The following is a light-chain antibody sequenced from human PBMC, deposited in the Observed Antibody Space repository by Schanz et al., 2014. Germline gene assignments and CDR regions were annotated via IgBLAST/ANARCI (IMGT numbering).Light chain of an antibody. J-gene: IGLJ3*02. CDR3: LLFYDGAWV. CDR1: AGTVTSAYY. CDR2: STY. Sequence: QTVVTQEPSLTVSPGGTVTLTCASSAGTVTSAYYPNWFQQTPGQAPRALIYSTYKTHSWTPARFSGSLLGGKAALTLSGVHPDDEADYYCLLFYDGAWVFGGGTKLTVL. V-gene: IGLV7-43*01.